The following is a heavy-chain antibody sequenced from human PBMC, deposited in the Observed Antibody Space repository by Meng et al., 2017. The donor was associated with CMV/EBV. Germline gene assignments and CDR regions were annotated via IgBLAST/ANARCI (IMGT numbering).Heavy chain of an antibody. J-gene: IGHJ3*02. CDR3: ARGEDQLLPWGAFDI. V-gene: IGHV1-18*01. CDR1: GYTFTSYG. Sequence: ASVKVSCKASGYTFTSYGISWVRQAPGQGLEWMGWISAYNGNTNYAQKLQGRVTMTTGTSTSTAYMELRSLRSDDTAVYYCARGEDQLLPWGAFDIWGQGTMVTVSS. D-gene: IGHD2-2*01. CDR2: ISAYNGNT.